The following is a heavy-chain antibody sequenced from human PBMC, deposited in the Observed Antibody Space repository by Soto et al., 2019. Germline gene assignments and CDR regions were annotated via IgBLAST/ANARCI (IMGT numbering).Heavy chain of an antibody. D-gene: IGHD5-18*01. J-gene: IGHJ4*02. Sequence: QVQLVESGGGVVQPGRSLRLSCAASGFTFSSYAMHWVRQAPGKGLEWVAVISYDGSNKYYADSVKGRFTISRDNSKNTLYLQMNSLRAEDTAVYYCARENTEIQLWTHFDYWGQGTLVTVSS. CDR2: ISYDGSNK. CDR1: GFTFSSYA. CDR3: ARENTEIQLWTHFDY. V-gene: IGHV3-30-3*01.